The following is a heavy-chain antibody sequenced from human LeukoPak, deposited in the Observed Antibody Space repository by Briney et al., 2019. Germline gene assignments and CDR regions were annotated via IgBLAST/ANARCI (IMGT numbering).Heavy chain of an antibody. CDR3: AVSPYYYGSGSYSPFDP. Sequence: PSETVSLTCTVSGGSISSYYWSWIRQPPGKGLEWIGYIYYSGSTNYNPSLKSRVTISVDTSKNQFSLKLSSVTAADTAVYYCAVSPYYYGSGSYSPFDPWGQGTLVTVSS. CDR2: IYYSGST. D-gene: IGHD3-10*01. J-gene: IGHJ5*02. V-gene: IGHV4-59*01. CDR1: GGSISSYY.